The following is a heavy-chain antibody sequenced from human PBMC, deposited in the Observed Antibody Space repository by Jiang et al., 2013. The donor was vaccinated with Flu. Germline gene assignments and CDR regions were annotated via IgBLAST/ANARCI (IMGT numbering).Heavy chain of an antibody. CDR1: GYTFTSYY. Sequence: GYTFTSYYMHWVRQAPGQGLEWMGIINPSGGSTSYAQKFQGRVTMTRDTSTSTVYMELSSLRSEDTAVYYCARAMGATTDAFDIWGQGTMVTVSS. V-gene: IGHV1-46*01. CDR3: ARAMGATTDAFDI. CDR2: INPSGGST. D-gene: IGHD1-26*01. J-gene: IGHJ3*02.